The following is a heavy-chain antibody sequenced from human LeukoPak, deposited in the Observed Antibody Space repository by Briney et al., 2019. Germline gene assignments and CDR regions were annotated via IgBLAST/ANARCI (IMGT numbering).Heavy chain of an antibody. J-gene: IGHJ4*02. V-gene: IGHV1-18*01. D-gene: IGHD3-22*01. CDR3: ARDLRNYDSSGYYSFDY. Sequence: ASVKVSGKASGYTFTSYGISWVRQAPGQGLEWMGWISAYNGNTNYAQKLQGRVTMTTDTSTSTAYMELRSLRSDDTAVYYCARDLRNYDSSGYYSFDYWGQGTLVTVSS. CDR1: GYTFTSYG. CDR2: ISAYNGNT.